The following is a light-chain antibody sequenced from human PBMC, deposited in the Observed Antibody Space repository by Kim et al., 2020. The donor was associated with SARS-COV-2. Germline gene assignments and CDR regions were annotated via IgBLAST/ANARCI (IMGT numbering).Light chain of an antibody. CDR3: QQYDGSPPYT. J-gene: IGKJ2*01. Sequence: SPGETSPLSCTASQCVISNNLAWYQQNPGQAPRLLIYGASSRATGIPDRFSGTGSGTDFTLTISRLEPEAFAVYYCQQYDGSPPYTFGQGTKLEI. CDR2: GAS. V-gene: IGKV3-20*01. CDR1: QCVISNN.